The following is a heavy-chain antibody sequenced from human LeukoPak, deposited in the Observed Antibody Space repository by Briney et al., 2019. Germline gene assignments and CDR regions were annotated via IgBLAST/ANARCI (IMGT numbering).Heavy chain of an antibody. CDR1: GFTFSSYE. Sequence: GGSLRLSCAASGFTFSSYEMNWVRQAPGKGLEWVSYISSSGSTIYYADSVKGRFTISRDNAKKSLYLEMNNLRAEDTAVYYCATDGAGFDTWGQGVLVTVSS. V-gene: IGHV3-48*03. CDR3: ATDGAGFDT. J-gene: IGHJ5*02. CDR2: ISSSGSTI.